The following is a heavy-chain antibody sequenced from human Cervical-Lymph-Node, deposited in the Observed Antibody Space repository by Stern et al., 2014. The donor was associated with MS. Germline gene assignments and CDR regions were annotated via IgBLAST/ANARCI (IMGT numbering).Heavy chain of an antibody. D-gene: IGHD3-22*01. CDR1: GDSITSGSFS. J-gene: IGHJ4*02. Sequence: QVQLQESGPGLVKPSQTLSLTCAVSGDSITSGSFSWSWIRQPAGKGLEWIGRISTTGNTDSNPPLRRGVTMSRGTSKTQFPLRVTSGTAADTAVYYCARVGGSAYYSXXXXXXGQGTLVTVSS. CDR3: ARVGGSAYYSXXXXX. V-gene: IGHV4-61*02. CDR2: ISTTGNT.